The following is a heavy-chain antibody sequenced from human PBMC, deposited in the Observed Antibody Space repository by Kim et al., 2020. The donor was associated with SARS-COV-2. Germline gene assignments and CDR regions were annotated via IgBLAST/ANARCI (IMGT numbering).Heavy chain of an antibody. J-gene: IGHJ6*02. CDR3: ARVSGMDV. CDR1: GYSICSGYY. CDR2: IYHSGST. Sequence: SETLSLTCTVSGYSICSGYYWGWIRQPPGKGLEWIGSIYHSGSTYYNPSLKSRVTISVDTSKNQFSLKLSSVTAADTAVYYCARVSGMDVWGQGTTVTVSS. V-gene: IGHV4-38-2*02.